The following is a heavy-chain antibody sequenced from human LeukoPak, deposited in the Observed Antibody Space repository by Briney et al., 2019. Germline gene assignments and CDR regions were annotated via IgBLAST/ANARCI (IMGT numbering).Heavy chain of an antibody. D-gene: IGHD2-2*01. V-gene: IGHV3-23*01. Sequence: PGGCLRLSCAASGFTVISYAMSWVRQAPGKGGEWVSAIRGSGGSSYYADSVKGWFTISRDNSKNTLYLQMNSLRDEDTAVYYCAKDPYCSSTSCSMAPFDYWGQGTLVTVSS. CDR2: IRGSGGSS. J-gene: IGHJ4*02. CDR1: GFTVISYA. CDR3: AKDPYCSSTSCSMAPFDY.